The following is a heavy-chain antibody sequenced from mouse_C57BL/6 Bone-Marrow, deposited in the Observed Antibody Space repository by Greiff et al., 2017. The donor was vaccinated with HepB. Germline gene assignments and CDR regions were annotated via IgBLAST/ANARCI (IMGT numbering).Heavy chain of an antibody. Sequence: QVQLKESGAELARPGASVKLSCKASGYTFTSYGISWVKQRTGQGLEWIGEIYPRSGNTYYNEKFKGKATLTADKSSSTAYMELRSLTSEDSAFYFCANYYYGSSYWYFDVWGTGTTVTVSS. CDR3: ANYYYGSSYWYFDV. D-gene: IGHD1-1*01. J-gene: IGHJ1*03. CDR2: IYPRSGNT. CDR1: GYTFTSYG. V-gene: IGHV1-81*01.